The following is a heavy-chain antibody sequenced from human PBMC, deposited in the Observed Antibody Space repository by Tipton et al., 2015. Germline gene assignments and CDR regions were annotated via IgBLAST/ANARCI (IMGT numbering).Heavy chain of an antibody. Sequence: QVQLVQSGGDVVQPGRSLRISCAASGFTFSSYGMHWVRQAPGKGPEWLARIFYDGSNQYYADSVKGRFTISRDNSKDTVYLKMNSLRAEDTALYYCVRVNTNLHGFDYWGQGTMVIVSS. J-gene: IGHJ3*01. CDR1: GFTFSSYG. D-gene: IGHD2-8*01. CDR3: VRVNTNLHGFDY. CDR2: IFYDGSNQ. V-gene: IGHV3-30*03.